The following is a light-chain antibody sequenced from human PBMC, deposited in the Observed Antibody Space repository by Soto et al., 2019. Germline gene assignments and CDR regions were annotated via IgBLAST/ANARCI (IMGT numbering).Light chain of an antibody. CDR3: QRYNSPWT. V-gene: IGKV1-5*01. J-gene: IGKJ1*01. Sequence: DIQMTQSPSTLSASVGDRVTITCRASQSINNWLAWYQQKPGKAPKLLIYAASTLESGVPSRFSGSGSGTEFTITISSLQPDDFATYYCQRYNSPWTFGQGTRVEIK. CDR2: AAS. CDR1: QSINNW.